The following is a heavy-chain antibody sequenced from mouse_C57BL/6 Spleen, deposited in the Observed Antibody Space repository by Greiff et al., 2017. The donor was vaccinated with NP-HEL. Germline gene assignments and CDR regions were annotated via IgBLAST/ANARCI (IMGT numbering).Heavy chain of an antibody. CDR3: ARGVYYGSSPFAY. CDR1: GYTFTSYG. CDR2: IYPRSGNT. V-gene: IGHV1-81*01. D-gene: IGHD1-1*01. J-gene: IGHJ3*01. Sequence: VQLQQSGAELARPGASVKLSCKASGYTFTSYGISWVKQRTGQGLEWIGVIYPRSGNTYYNEKFKGKATLTVDKSSSTAYMELSSLTSEDSAVYFCARGVYYGSSPFAYGGQGTLVTVSA.